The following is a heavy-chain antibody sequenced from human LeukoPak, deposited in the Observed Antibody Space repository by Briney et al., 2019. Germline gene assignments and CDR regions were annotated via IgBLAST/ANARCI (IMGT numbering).Heavy chain of an antibody. V-gene: IGHV1-46*01. J-gene: IGHJ4*02. CDR3: AGSTVTTAAFDY. Sequence: ASVKVSCKASGYTFTSYYMHWVRQAPGQGLEWRGIINPSGGSTSYAQKFQGRVTMTRDTSTSTVYMELSSLRSEDTAVYYCAGSTVTTAAFDYWGQGTLVTVSS. CDR2: INPSGGST. CDR1: GYTFTSYY. D-gene: IGHD4-17*01.